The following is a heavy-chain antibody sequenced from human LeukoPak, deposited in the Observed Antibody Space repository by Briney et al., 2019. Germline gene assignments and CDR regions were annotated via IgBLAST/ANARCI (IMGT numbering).Heavy chain of an antibody. V-gene: IGHV1-3*01. D-gene: IGHD2-21*02. J-gene: IGHJ4*02. CDR3: ATGGAYCGGDCYPVVYFDY. Sequence: ASVKVSCKASGYTFTSYAMHWVRQAPGQRLEWMGWINAGNGNTKYSQKFQGRVTITRDTSASTAYMELSSLRSEDTAVYYCATGGAYCGGDCYPVVYFDYWGQGTLVTVSS. CDR1: GYTFTSYA. CDR2: INAGNGNT.